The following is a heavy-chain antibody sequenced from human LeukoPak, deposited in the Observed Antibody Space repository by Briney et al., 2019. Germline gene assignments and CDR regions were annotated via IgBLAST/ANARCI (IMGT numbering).Heavy chain of an antibody. CDR2: INAGNGNT. Sequence: ASVKVSCKASGYTFTNYAIHWVRQAPGQRLEWMGWINAGNGNTKYSQKFQGRVTITRDTSASTAYMELSSLRSEDTAVYYCARGEPGSDTAILNYFDYWGQGTLVTVSS. J-gene: IGHJ4*02. D-gene: IGHD5-18*01. V-gene: IGHV1-3*01. CDR1: GYTFTNYA. CDR3: ARGEPGSDTAILNYFDY.